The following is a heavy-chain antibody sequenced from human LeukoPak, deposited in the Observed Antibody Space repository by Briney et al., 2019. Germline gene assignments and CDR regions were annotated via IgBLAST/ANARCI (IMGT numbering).Heavy chain of an antibody. Sequence: PGGSLRLSCAASGFTFSSYGMHWVRQAPGKGLEWVAVISYDGSNKYYADSVKGRFTISRDNSKNTLYLQMNSLRAEGTAVYYCAKLAYCGGDCYSTFDYWGQGTLVTVSS. D-gene: IGHD2-21*02. CDR3: AKLAYCGGDCYSTFDY. CDR1: GFTFSSYG. CDR2: ISYDGSNK. V-gene: IGHV3-30*18. J-gene: IGHJ4*02.